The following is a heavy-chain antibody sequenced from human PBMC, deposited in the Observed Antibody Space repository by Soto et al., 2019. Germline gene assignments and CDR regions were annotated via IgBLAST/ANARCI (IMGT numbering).Heavy chain of an antibody. D-gene: IGHD4-17*01. CDR2: FDPEDGET. Sequence: ASVKVSCKVSGYTLTELSMHWVRQAPGKGLEWMGGFDPEDGETIYAQKFQGRATMTEDTSTDTAYIELSSLRSEDTAVYYCATAPRLLRSQFDYWGQGTLVTVSS. V-gene: IGHV1-24*01. CDR1: GYTLTELS. CDR3: ATAPRLLRSQFDY. J-gene: IGHJ4*02.